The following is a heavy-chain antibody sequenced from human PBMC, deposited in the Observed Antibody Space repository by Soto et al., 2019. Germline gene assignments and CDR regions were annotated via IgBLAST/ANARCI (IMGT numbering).Heavy chain of an antibody. J-gene: IGHJ6*02. Sequence: SETLSLTCAVSGGSISRSNWWSWVRQPPGKGLEWIGEIYHSGSTNYNPSLKSRVTISVDKSKNQFSLKLSSVTAADTAVYYCARDRSSITIFGVVTSYYYYHGMDVWGQGTTVTVSS. CDR3: ARDRSSITIFGVVTSYYYYHGMDV. CDR1: GGSISRSNW. CDR2: IYHSGST. D-gene: IGHD3-3*01. V-gene: IGHV4-4*02.